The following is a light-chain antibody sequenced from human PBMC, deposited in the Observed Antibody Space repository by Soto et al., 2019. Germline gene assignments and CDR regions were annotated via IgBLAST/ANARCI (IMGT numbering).Light chain of an antibody. CDR1: QSVNSDH. Sequence: EVVLTQSPGTLCLSPGERATLSCRASQSVNSDHLAWYQQKPGQAPRLLMYGASSRANGIPDRFSGSGFGTDFTLTLSRLEPEDFAVYYCQQYDSSSRTFGQGTKVDIK. V-gene: IGKV3-20*01. CDR3: QQYDSSSRT. J-gene: IGKJ1*01. CDR2: GAS.